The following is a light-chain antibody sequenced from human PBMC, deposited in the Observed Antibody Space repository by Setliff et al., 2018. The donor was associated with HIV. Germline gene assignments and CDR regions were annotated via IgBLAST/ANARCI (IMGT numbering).Light chain of an antibody. J-gene: IGLJ1*01. CDR2: DVN. CDR1: SSDIGGYKY. Sequence: QSVLTQPASVSGSPGQSITISCTGTSSDIGGYKYVSWYQQHPGRAPKLIIYDVNSRPSGVSNRFSGSKSGNTASLTISGLQAEDEADYYCNSLIGTGTYVFGTGTKVTVL. V-gene: IGLV2-14*03. CDR3: NSLIGTGTYV.